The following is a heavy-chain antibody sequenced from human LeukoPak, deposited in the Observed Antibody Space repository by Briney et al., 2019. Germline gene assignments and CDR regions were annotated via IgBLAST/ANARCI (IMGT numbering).Heavy chain of an antibody. Sequence: GRSLRLSCAASGFTFDDYAMHWVRQAPGKGLEWVSGISWNSGSIGYADSVKGRFTISRDNAKNSLYLQMNSLRAEDTALYYCAKENRPRDITIFGVVLTPYYYYGMDVWGQGTTVTVSS. CDR2: ISWNSGSI. J-gene: IGHJ6*02. CDR3: AKENRPRDITIFGVVLTPYYYYGMDV. V-gene: IGHV3-9*01. CDR1: GFTFDDYA. D-gene: IGHD3-3*01.